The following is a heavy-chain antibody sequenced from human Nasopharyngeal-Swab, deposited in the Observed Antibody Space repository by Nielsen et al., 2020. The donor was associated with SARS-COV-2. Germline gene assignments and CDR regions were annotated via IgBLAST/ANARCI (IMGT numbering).Heavy chain of an antibody. J-gene: IGHJ4*02. CDR2: IYYSGST. V-gene: IGHV4-59*01. D-gene: IGHD6-13*01. Sequence: SETLSLTCTVSGGSISSYYWSWIRQPPGKGLEWIGYIYYSGSTNYNPSLKSRVTISVDTSKNQFSLKLGSVTAADTAVYYCAGGGGSSSWVDYWGQGTLVTASS. CDR3: AGGGGSSSWVDY. CDR1: GGSISSYY.